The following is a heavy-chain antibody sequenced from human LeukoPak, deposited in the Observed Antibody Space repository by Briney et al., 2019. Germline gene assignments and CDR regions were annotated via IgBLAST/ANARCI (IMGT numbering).Heavy chain of an antibody. V-gene: IGHV1-46*01. CDR2: INPSGGST. J-gene: IGHJ4*02. D-gene: IGHD5-24*01. CDR3: ARGRRDGARCFDC. CDR1: GYTFTSYY. Sequence: ASVNVSCKASGYTFTSYYMHWVRQAPGQGLEWMGIINPSGGSTSCAQKFQGRVTMTRDTSTSTVYMELSSLRSEDTAVYYCARGRRDGARCFDCWGQGTLVTVSS.